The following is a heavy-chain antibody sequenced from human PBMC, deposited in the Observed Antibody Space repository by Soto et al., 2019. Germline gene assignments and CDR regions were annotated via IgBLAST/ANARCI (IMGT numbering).Heavy chain of an antibody. CDR2: INAGNGNT. CDR1: EYTFTYYV. CDR3: ARELQGLYYFDY. Sequence: ASVKVSCKASEYTFTYYVTHWVRQAPGQSLEWMGWINAGNGNTKYSQKFQDRVTITRDTSASTAYMDLSSLRSEDTAVYYCARELQGLYYFDYWGQGTLVTVSS. V-gene: IGHV1-3*01. J-gene: IGHJ4*02. D-gene: IGHD4-4*01.